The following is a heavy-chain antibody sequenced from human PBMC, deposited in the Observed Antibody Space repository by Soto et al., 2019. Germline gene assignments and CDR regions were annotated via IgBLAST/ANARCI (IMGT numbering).Heavy chain of an antibody. CDR3: ARVGAYFGEFDYFDY. CDR2: ISGSGAST. D-gene: IGHD3-10*01. J-gene: IGHJ4*02. V-gene: IGHV3-23*01. Sequence: LRLSCVASGFTFNKYALAWVRQAPGKGLEWVSAISGSGASTYDADSVLGRFTVSRGNAANSVYLQMDSLRAEDTAIYYCARVGAYFGEFDYFDYWGQGTPVTVSS. CDR1: GFTFNKYA.